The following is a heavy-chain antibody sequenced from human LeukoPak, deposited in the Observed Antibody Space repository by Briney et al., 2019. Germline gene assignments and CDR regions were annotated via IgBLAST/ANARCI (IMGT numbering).Heavy chain of an antibody. Sequence: ASVKVSCKASGYTFTGYYIHWVRQAPGQGLEWMGWINPNSGGTNYAQKFQGRVTMTRDTSISTAYMELSRLRSDDTAVYYCARDASSGWYRDDAFDIWGQGTMVTVSS. J-gene: IGHJ3*02. CDR1: GYTFTGYY. CDR2: INPNSGGT. D-gene: IGHD6-19*01. V-gene: IGHV1-2*02. CDR3: ARDASSGWYRDDAFDI.